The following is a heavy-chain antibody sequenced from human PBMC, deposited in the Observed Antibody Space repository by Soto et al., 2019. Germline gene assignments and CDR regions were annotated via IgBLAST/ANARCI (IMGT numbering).Heavy chain of an antibody. D-gene: IGHD3-22*01. V-gene: IGHV4-59*01. J-gene: IGHJ3*02. CDR2: IYYSGST. Sequence: PSETLSLTCTVSGGSISSYYWSWIRQPPGKGLEWIGYIYYSGSTNYNPSLKSRVTISVDTSKNQFSLKLSSVTAADTAVYYCARDRPGYYDSNYAFDIWGQGTMVTVSS. CDR3: ARDRPGYYDSNYAFDI. CDR1: GGSISSYY.